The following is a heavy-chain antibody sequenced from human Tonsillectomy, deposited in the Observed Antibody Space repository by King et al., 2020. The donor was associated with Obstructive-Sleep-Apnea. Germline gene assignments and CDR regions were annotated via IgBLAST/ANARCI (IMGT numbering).Heavy chain of an antibody. CDR1: GFTFDDYG. J-gene: IGHJ3*02. D-gene: IGHD3-22*01. CDR2: INWNGGST. V-gene: IGHV3-20*01. CDR3: AREHYYDSSGYAFDI. Sequence: VQLVESGGGVVRPGGSLRLSCAASGFTFDDYGMSWVRPAPGKGLEWGSGINWNGGSTGFADSVKGRFTISGDNAKNSLYLQMNSLRAEDTALYHCAREHYYDSSGYAFDIWGQGTMVTVSS.